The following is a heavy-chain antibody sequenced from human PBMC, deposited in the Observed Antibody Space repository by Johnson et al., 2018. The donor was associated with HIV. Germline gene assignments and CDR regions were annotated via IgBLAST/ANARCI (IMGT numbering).Heavy chain of an antibody. CDR1: GSSGFTFSSYA. J-gene: IGHJ3*02. D-gene: IGHD1-26*01. CDR2: ISSNGVST. Sequence: EVQLVESGGGVVQPGGSLRLSCVPSGSSGFTFSSYAMHWVRQATGKGLEYVSAISSNGVSTYYANSVKGRFTISRDNSKNTLYLQMGSLRAEDMAVYYCAREYSGSYGAFDIWGQGTMVTVSS. V-gene: IGHV3-64*01. CDR3: AREYSGSYGAFDI.